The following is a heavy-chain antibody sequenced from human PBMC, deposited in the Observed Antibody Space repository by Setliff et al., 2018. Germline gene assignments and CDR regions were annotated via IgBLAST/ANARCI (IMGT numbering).Heavy chain of an antibody. V-gene: IGHV3-23*01. D-gene: IGHD2-15*01. J-gene: IGHJ2*01. Sequence: LRLSCAASGFTFSSYAMSWVRQAPGKGLEWVSAISGSGGSTYYADSVKGRFTISRDNSKNTLYLQMNNLRVEDTAVYYCASSGGNWHFDLWGRDTLVTVSS. CDR1: GFTFSSYA. CDR3: ASSGGNWHFDL. CDR2: ISGSGGST.